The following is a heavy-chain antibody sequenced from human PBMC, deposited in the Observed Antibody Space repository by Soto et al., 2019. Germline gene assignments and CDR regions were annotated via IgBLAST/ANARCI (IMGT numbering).Heavy chain of an antibody. CDR1: DNTFIRYG. J-gene: IGHJ4*02. D-gene: IGHD3-10*01. V-gene: IGHV1-18*01. Sequence: QVQLVQSGGEVKKPGASVRVSCKAPDNTFIRYGISWVRQAPGQGLEWMGWISPNNGNINYAQKFQGRVTMTTEKXTSTAYMELRSLRSDDTAVYYCARDMVWFGDFSPKPYYFDYWGQGTLVAVSS. CDR2: ISPNNGNI. CDR3: ARDMVWFGDFSPKPYYFDY.